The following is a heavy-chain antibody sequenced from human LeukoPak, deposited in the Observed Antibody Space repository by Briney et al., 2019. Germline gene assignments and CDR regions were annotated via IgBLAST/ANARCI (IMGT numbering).Heavy chain of an antibody. CDR3: ARRGYGSGSLNRYYFDY. J-gene: IGHJ4*02. D-gene: IGHD3-10*01. CDR1: GGSISSYD. CDR2: IYYSGST. V-gene: IGHV4-59*08. Sequence: NASETLSLTCTVSGGSISSYDWSWIRQPPGKGLEWIGYIYYSGSTNYNPSLKSRVTISVDTSKNQFSLKLNSVTAADTAVYYCARRGYGSGSLNRYYFDYWGQGILVTVSS.